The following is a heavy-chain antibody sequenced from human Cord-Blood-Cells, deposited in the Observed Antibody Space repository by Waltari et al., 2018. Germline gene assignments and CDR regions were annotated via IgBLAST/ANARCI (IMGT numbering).Heavy chain of an antibody. CDR1: GYSISSGYY. Sequence: QVQLQESGPGLVKPSETLSLTCTVSGYSISSGYYWGWIRQPPGKGLEWIGSIYHSGSTYDNPSLKSRVTISVDTSKNQFSLKLSSVTAADTAVYYCARGVWSGYDTMWGQGTLVTVSS. J-gene: IGHJ4*02. D-gene: IGHD3-3*01. CDR2: IYHSGST. CDR3: ARGVWSGYDTM. V-gene: IGHV4-38-2*02.